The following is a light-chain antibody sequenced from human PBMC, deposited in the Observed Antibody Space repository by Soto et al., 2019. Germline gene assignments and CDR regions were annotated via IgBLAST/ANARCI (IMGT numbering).Light chain of an antibody. V-gene: IGKV1-39*01. CDR2: AAF. CDR3: QQTYTTPYT. Sequence: DIQMTQSPSSLSASVGDRVTLACRASQGISNYLNWYQQKPGKAPKLLIYAAFNLQSGVPSRFSGSGSGTYFTLTISSLQPEDSATYYCQQTYTTPYTFGQGTKLEI. J-gene: IGKJ2*01. CDR1: QGISNY.